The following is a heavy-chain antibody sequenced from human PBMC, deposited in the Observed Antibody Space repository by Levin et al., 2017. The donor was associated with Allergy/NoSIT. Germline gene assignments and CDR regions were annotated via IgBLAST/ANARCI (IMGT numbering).Heavy chain of an antibody. CDR3: ARGEGTANYFVY. V-gene: IGHV3-7*01. J-gene: IGHJ4*02. CDR1: GFIFGTYW. D-gene: IGHD2-21*02. CDR2: IKEDGSDK. Sequence: LSLPCAASGFIFGTYWMTWVRQAPGKGLEWVANIKEDGSDKYYMDSVKGRFTISRDNAKNSLYLQMNSLRGEDTAVYYCARGEGTANYFVYWGQGTLVTVSS.